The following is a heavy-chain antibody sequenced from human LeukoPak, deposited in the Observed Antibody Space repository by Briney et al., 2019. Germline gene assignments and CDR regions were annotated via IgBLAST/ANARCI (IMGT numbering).Heavy chain of an antibody. J-gene: IGHJ4*02. CDR1: GFTFSSYG. CDR3: AKHYNYAYED. D-gene: IGHD5-18*01. Sequence: PGGSLRLSCAASGFTFSSYGMHWVRQAPGKGLEWVSAISGSGGNIYYADSVKGRFTISRDNSENTLYLQIHSLRAEDTALYYCAKHYNYAYEDWGQGTLVTVSS. V-gene: IGHV3-23*01. CDR2: ISGSGGNI.